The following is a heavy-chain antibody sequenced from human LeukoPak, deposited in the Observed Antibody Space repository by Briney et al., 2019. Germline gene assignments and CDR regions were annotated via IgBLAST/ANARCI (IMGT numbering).Heavy chain of an antibody. V-gene: IGHV4-4*07. CDR1: GGPINNYY. J-gene: IGHJ2*01. CDR2: IYTRGST. D-gene: IGHD2-2*01. Sequence: SETLSLTCTVSGGPINNYYWSWIRQPAGKGLEWIGRIYTRGSTNYNPSLKSRVTMSVDTSKNQFSLQLNSVIAADTAVYYCARVAKCSSTCRGKYWYFDLWGRGTLVTVSS. CDR3: ARVAKCSSTCRGKYWYFDL.